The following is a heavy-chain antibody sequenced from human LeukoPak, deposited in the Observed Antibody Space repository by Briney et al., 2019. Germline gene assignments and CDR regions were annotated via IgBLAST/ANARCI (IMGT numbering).Heavy chain of an antibody. V-gene: IGHV1-2*02. CDR2: INPNSVGT. D-gene: IGHD6-13*01. CDR1: GYTFTGYY. J-gene: IGHJ6*02. Sequence: ASMKVSCKASGYTFTGYYMHWVRQAPGQGLEWMGWINPNSVGTNYAQKFQGRVTMTRDTSISTAYMELSRLRSDDTAVYYCARVDWQQLVPYYYYYYGMDVWGQGTTVTVSS. CDR3: ARVDWQQLVPYYYYYYGMDV.